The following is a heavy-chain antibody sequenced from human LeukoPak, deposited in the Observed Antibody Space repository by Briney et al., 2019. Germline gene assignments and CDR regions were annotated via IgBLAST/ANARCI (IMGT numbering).Heavy chain of an antibody. D-gene: IGHD3-22*01. V-gene: IGHV4-39*01. Sequence: SETLSLTCTVSGGSISSSSYYWGWIRQPPGKGLEWIGSIYYSGSTYYNPSLKSRVTISVDTSKNQFSLKLSSVTAADTAVYYCAGHPYYYDSSGYLYFQHWGQGTLVTVSS. CDR1: GGSISSSSYY. J-gene: IGHJ1*01. CDR2: IYYSGST. CDR3: AGHPYYYDSSGYLYFQH.